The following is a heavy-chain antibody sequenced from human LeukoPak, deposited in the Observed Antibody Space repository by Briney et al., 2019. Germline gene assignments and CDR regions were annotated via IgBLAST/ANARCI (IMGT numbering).Heavy chain of an antibody. V-gene: IGHV4-34*01. CDR1: GVSFSGYY. D-gene: IGHD3-16*02. J-gene: IGHJ4*02. CDR2: INHSGST. Sequence: SETLSLTCAVYGVSFSGYYWSWIRQPPGKGLEWIGEINHSGSTNYNPSLKSRVTISVDTSKNQFSLKLSSVTAADTAVYYCARERDDYVWGSYRHYYFDYWGQGTLVTVSS. CDR3: ARERDDYVWGSYRHYYFDY.